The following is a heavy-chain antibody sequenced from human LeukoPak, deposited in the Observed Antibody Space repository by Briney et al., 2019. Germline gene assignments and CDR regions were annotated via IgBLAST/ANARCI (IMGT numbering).Heavy chain of an antibody. D-gene: IGHD3-3*01. V-gene: IGHV3-30*04. Sequence: GGSLRLSCAASGFTFSSYAMHWVRQAPGKGLEWVAVISYDGSNKYYADSVKGRFTISRDNSKNTLYLQMNSLRAEDMALYYCAKEGDLRFLEWLSGNGFDYWGQGTLVTVSS. CDR2: ISYDGSNK. J-gene: IGHJ4*02. CDR3: AKEGDLRFLEWLSGNGFDY. CDR1: GFTFSSYA.